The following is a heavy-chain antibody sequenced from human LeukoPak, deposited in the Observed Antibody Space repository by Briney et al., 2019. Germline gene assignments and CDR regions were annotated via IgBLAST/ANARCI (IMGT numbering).Heavy chain of an antibody. CDR1: GFTFSSYW. D-gene: IGHD3-16*02. Sequence: PRGSLRLSCAASGFTFSSYWMSWVRQAPGKGLEWVANIKQDGSEKYYVDSVKGRFTISRDNAKNSLYLQMNSLRAEDTAVYYCARDQTYYDYVWGSYRSTFFDYWGQGTLVTVSS. J-gene: IGHJ4*02. V-gene: IGHV3-7*01. CDR3: ARDQTYYDYVWGSYRSTFFDY. CDR2: IKQDGSEK.